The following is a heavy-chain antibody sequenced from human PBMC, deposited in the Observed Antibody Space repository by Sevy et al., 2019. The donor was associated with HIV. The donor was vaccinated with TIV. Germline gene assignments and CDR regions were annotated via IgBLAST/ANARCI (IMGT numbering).Heavy chain of an antibody. Sequence: GESLKISCKGSGYSSGYSFSNYWIGWVRQMPGKGLEWVGIIYPGDSDTRYSPSFKGQVTISADKSISTAYLQWSSLTASDTAMYYCARGARGTIPSYYYYGMAVWGQGTTVTVSS. V-gene: IGHV5-51*01. D-gene: IGHD1-1*01. CDR1: GYSFSNYW. J-gene: IGHJ6*02. CDR2: IYPGDSDT. CDR3: ARGARGTIPSYYYYGMAV.